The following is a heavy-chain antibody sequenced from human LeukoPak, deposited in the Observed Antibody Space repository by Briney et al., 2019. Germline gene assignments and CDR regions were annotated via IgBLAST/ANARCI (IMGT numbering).Heavy chain of an antibody. V-gene: IGHV4-59*01. D-gene: IGHD4/OR15-4a*01. Sequence: PSETLSLTCAVYGGSFSGYYWSWIRQPPGKGLEWIGYIYYSGDTNYNPSLKNRVTLSVDTSRNQLSLQLSSVTTADTAVYYCVRGPYGASISKWFGPWGQGTLVIVSS. CDR1: GGSFSGYY. CDR3: VRGPYGASISKWFGP. CDR2: IYYSGDT. J-gene: IGHJ5*02.